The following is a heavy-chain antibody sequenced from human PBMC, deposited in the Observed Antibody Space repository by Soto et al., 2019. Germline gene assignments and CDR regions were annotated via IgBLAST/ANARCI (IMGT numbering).Heavy chain of an antibody. CDR3: AREDGLGWYDILVNSGGAFDI. CDR2: ISSSGSTI. V-gene: IGHV3-11*01. CDR1: GFTFSDYY. J-gene: IGHJ3*02. D-gene: IGHD3-9*01. Sequence: QVQLVESGGGLVKPGGSLRLSCAASGFTFSDYYMSWIRQAPGKGLEWVSYISSSGSTIYYADSVKGRFTISRDNAKNSLYLQMNSLRAEDTAVYYCAREDGLGWYDILVNSGGAFDIWGQGTMVTVSS.